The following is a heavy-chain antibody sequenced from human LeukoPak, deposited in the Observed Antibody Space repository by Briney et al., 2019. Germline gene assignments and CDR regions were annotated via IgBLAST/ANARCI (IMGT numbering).Heavy chain of an antibody. Sequence: GGSLRLSCAASGFTFSSYSMNWVRQAPGKGLEWVSSISSSSSYIYYADSVKGRFTISRDNAKNSLYLQMNSLRAEDTAVYYCARDPGGIVGATHAIPFDCWGQGTLVTVSS. V-gene: IGHV3-21*01. CDR3: ARDPGGIVGATHAIPFDC. D-gene: IGHD1-26*01. CDR1: GFTFSSYS. CDR2: ISSSSSYI. J-gene: IGHJ4*02.